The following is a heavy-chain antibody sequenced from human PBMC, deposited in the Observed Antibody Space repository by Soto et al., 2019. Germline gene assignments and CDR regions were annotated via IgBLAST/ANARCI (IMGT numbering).Heavy chain of an antibody. V-gene: IGHV4-30-4*01. CDR1: GGPINSPDYY. CDR2: LFFNGGT. D-gene: IGHD6-13*01. CDR3: ARGISKYSSWYEPHTWFDA. J-gene: IGHJ5*02. Sequence: QVQLQESGPGLVKPSQTLSLTCNVSGGPINSPDYYWTWIRQSPGKAPGGIGSLFFNGGTQYNPSPRTPISMSLDTSKKPFPLKMRSVTGADTAVYYCARGISKYSSWYEPHTWFDAWGQGALVTVSS.